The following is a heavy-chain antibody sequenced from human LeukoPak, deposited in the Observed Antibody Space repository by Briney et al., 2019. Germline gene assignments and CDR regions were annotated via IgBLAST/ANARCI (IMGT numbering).Heavy chain of an antibody. D-gene: IGHD1-26*01. CDR2: IVGSGDST. CDR1: GFTFSSYA. V-gene: IGHV3-23*01. Sequence: GGSLRLSCAASGFTFSSYAMSWVRQAPGEGPEWVSAIVGSGDSTYYADSVKGRFTISRDNSKNTLYLQMNSLRAEDTAVYYCARDPSGSYYFDYWGQGTLVTVSS. J-gene: IGHJ4*02. CDR3: ARDPSGSYYFDY.